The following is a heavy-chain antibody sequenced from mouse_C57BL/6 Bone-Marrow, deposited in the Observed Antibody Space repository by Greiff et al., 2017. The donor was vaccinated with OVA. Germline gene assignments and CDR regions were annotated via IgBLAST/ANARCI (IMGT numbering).Heavy chain of an antibody. Sequence: SGAELVRPGASVKLSCTASGFNIKDDYMHWVKQRPEQGLEWIGWIDPENGDTEYASKFQGKATITADTSSNTAYLQLSSLTSDDTAVYYCTSYGNFDYWGQGTTLTVSS. CDR1: GFNIKDDY. V-gene: IGHV14-4*01. CDR3: TSYGNFDY. D-gene: IGHD2-1*01. J-gene: IGHJ2*01. CDR2: IDPENGDT.